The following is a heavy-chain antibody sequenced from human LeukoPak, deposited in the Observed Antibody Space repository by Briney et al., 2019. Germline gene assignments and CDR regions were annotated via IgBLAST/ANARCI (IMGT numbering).Heavy chain of an antibody. J-gene: IGHJ5*02. Sequence: SETLSRTCTVSGGSISISSYCWGWIRQPPGKGLEWIGSIYYSGSTYYNPSLKSRVTISVDTSKNQFSLKLSSVTAADTAVYYCARGKGIAARPNWFDPWGQGTLVTVSS. CDR1: GGSISISSYC. CDR2: IYYSGST. D-gene: IGHD6-6*01. V-gene: IGHV4-39*07. CDR3: ARGKGIAARPNWFDP.